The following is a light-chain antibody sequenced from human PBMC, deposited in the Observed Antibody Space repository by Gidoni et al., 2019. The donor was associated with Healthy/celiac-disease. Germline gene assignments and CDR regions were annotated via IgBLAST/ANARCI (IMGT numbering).Light chain of an antibody. V-gene: IGKV1-33*01. J-gene: IGKJ4*01. CDR1: QDISNY. CDR2: DAS. CDR3: QQYDNLPLT. Sequence: DIQMTQSPSSLSAFVGDRFTLTCPASQDISNYLNWYQQKSGKAPKLLIYDASNLETGVPSRFSGSGSGTDFTFTISSLQPEDIATYYCQQYDNLPLTFGGGTKVEIK.